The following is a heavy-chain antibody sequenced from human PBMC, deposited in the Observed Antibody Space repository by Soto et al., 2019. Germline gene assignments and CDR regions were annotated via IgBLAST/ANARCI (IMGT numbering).Heavy chain of an antibody. V-gene: IGHV4-39*07. J-gene: IGHJ4*02. CDR3: ARESPGTIFGVALPVYFDY. D-gene: IGHD3-3*01. Sequence: SSETLSLTCTVSGGSIRSSGYYWGWIRQPPGKGLEWIGNIYYSGSTNYNPSLKSRVTISVDTSKNQFSLKLSSVTAADTAVYYCARESPGTIFGVALPVYFDYWGQGTLVTVSS. CDR1: GGSIRSSGYY. CDR2: IYYSGST.